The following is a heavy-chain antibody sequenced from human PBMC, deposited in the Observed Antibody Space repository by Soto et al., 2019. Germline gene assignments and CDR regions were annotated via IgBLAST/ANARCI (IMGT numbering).Heavy chain of an antibody. CDR1: GFTFSNYA. J-gene: IGHJ4*02. Sequence: QVQRVASGGGVVHPGRSLRLSCAASGFTFSNYAMHWVRQAPGKGLEWGAVISYDGSNKYYADSVKGRFTISRDNSKNTLFLPMNSLRAEDTAVYYCAREPAYYYDSIGYSVPFGYWGQGTLVTVSS. V-gene: IGHV3-30-3*01. CDR2: ISYDGSNK. CDR3: AREPAYYYDSIGYSVPFGY. D-gene: IGHD3-22*01.